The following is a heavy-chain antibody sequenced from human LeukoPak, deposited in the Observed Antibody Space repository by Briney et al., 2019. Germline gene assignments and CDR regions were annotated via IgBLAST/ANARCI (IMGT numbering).Heavy chain of an antibody. Sequence: GRSLRLSCAASGFTFSSYAMHWVRQAPGKGLESVAFIRFDGNSKYYADSVKGRFTISRDNSKNTLFLQMNSLRAEDTAVYYCATDPPSTVITPYYFDYWGQGTLVTVSS. CDR3: ATDPPSTVITPYYFDY. V-gene: IGHV3-30*04. J-gene: IGHJ4*02. CDR1: GFTFSSYA. CDR2: IRFDGNSK. D-gene: IGHD4-23*01.